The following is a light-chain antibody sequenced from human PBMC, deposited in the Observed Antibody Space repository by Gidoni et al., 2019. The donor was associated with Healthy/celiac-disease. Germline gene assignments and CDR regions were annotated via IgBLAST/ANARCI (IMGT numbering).Light chain of an antibody. Sequence: DIVMTKTQLYAPVTLGQPACISCRYRQSIVHSDGNTYLSWLQQMPGQPPRLLICKISNRFSGVPDRFLGSGAVTDFTLNISRVEAEDVGVSYCMQATQFPWTFGQGTKVEIK. CDR3: MQATQFPWT. V-gene: IGKV2-24*01. CDR1: QSIVHSDGNTY. CDR2: KIS. J-gene: IGKJ1*01.